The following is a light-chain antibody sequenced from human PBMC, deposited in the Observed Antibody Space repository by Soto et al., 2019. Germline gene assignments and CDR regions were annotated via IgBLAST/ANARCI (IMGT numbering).Light chain of an antibody. V-gene: IGKV1-5*03. J-gene: IGKJ1*01. Sequence: DIPMTQSPSTLSASVGDRVTITCRASQSISRSLAWYQQKPGKAPKLLIYKASSLESGVPSRFSGSGSGTEFTLTTSSLQPDDFATYYCQQYNSMWTFGQGTKVEI. CDR3: QQYNSMWT. CDR2: KAS. CDR1: QSISRS.